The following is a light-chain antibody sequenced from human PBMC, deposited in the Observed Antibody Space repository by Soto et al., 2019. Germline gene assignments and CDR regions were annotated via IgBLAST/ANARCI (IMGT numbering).Light chain of an antibody. J-gene: IGKJ5*01. CDR3: QQLNTYPIT. V-gene: IGKV1-5*01. Sequence: IHVSQSPSTLSASVGDRVTITCRASQSISSWLAWYQQKPGKAPKLLIYDASSLESGVPSRFSGSGSGTDFTLTISSLQSEDFATYYCQQLNTYPITFGQGTRLEI. CDR2: DAS. CDR1: QSISSW.